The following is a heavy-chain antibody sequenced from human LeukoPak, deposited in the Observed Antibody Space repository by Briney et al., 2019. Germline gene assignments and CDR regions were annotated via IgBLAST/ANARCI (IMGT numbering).Heavy chain of an antibody. D-gene: IGHD4-17*01. CDR1: GFGFTDAW. CDR2: IRSKAEGGTT. J-gene: IGHJ4*02. CDR3: TTGYGTIDF. V-gene: IGHV3-15*01. Sequence: PGRSLRLSCELSGFGFTDAWLSWVRQAPGKGLEWVGRIRSKAEGGTTDYAAPVKGRFTISRDDSKNTVFLQMESLKMEETAVYSCTTGYGTIDFWGQGTLVTVSS.